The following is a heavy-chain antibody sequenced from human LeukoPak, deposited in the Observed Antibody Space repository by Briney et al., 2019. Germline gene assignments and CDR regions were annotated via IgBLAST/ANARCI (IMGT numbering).Heavy chain of an antibody. CDR3: ATTGLSYSSSWYSNY. V-gene: IGHV3-23*01. CDR1: GFVFSSYA. CDR2: TSGGGGST. Sequence: GGSLRLSCAASGFVFSSYAMTWVRQTPGKGLEWVSDTSGGGGSTYYADSVKGRFTISRDNTKDTLYLQLNSLRAEDTAVYYCATTGLSYSSSWYSNYWGQGTLVTVSS. D-gene: IGHD6-13*01. J-gene: IGHJ4*02.